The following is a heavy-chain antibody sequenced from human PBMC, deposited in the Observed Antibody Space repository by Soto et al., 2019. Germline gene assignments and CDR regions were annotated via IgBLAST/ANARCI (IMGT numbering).Heavy chain of an antibody. CDR3: ATGPGSGAALRAYHFDY. Sequence: ASVKVSCKASRYSFTTYSLHCGRQAPGQRLEWMGWINAGNGDTKYSEKFQARVTITRDTSAKTAYMDLSSRRSEDTSVYYCATGPGSGAALRAYHFDYWGQGPMVTVSS. CDR2: INAGNGDT. J-gene: IGHJ4*02. CDR1: RYSFTTYS. D-gene: IGHD4-17*01. V-gene: IGHV1-3*01.